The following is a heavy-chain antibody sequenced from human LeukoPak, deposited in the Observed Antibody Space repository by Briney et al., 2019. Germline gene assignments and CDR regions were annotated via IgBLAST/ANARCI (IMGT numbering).Heavy chain of an antibody. CDR1: GFTVSSNY. CDR2: ISGSGGST. CDR3: ATQWRDYYYYYYMDV. V-gene: IGHV3-23*01. D-gene: IGHD6-19*01. J-gene: IGHJ6*03. Sequence: PGGSLRLSCAASGFTVSSNYMSWVRQAPGKGLEWVSAISGSGGSTYYADSVKGRFTISRDNSKNTLYLQMNSLRAEDTAVYYCATQWRDYYYYYYMDVWGKGTTVTVSS.